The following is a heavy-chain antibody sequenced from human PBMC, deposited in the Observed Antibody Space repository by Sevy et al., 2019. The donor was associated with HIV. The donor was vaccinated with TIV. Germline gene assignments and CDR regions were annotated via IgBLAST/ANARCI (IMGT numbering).Heavy chain of an antibody. Sequence: LSLTCAASGFTFSSYGMHWVRQAPGKGLEWVAVISYDGSNKYYADSVKGRFTISRDNSKNTLYLQMNSLRAEDTAVYYCAKDRRIAGLYYFDYWGQGTLVTVSS. V-gene: IGHV3-30*18. CDR2: ISYDGSNK. D-gene: IGHD6-13*01. J-gene: IGHJ4*02. CDR1: GFTFSSYG. CDR3: AKDRRIAGLYYFDY.